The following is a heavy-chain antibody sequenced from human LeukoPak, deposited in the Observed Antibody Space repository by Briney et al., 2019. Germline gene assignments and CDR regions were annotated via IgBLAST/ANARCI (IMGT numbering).Heavy chain of an antibody. CDR1: GYTFTGCY. CDR3: ARVPHADAGP. V-gene: IGHV1-69*02. CDR2: IIPILGIA. D-gene: IGHD4/OR15-4a*01. J-gene: IGHJ5*02. Sequence: SVKVSCKASGYTFTGCYMHWVRQAPGQGLEWMGRIIPILGIANYAQKFQGRVTITADKSTSTAYMELSSLRSEDTAVYYCARVPHADAGPWGQGTLVTVSS.